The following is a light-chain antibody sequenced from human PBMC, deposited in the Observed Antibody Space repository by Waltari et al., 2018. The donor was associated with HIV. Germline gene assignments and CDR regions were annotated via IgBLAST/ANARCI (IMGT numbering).Light chain of an antibody. CDR1: RSNIGAGYA. Sequence: QSVLTQPPSVSGAPGQRVTISCTGSRSNIGAGYAVHWYRQLPGTAPKLLIYDTTNRPAGFPDRFSSSKPGSSASLAIPGLPTDRAPDYCCQTLAMNSVVLLGAATQVTVL. V-gene: IGLV1-40*01. CDR3: QTLAMNSVVL. CDR2: DTT. J-gene: IGLJ2*01.